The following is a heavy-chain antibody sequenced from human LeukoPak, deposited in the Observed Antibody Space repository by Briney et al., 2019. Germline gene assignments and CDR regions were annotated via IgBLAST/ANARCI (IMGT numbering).Heavy chain of an antibody. V-gene: IGHV1-2*02. Sequence: ASVKVSCKASGYTLTGYYMHWVRQAPGQGLEWMGWINPNSGGTNYAQKFQGRVTMTRDTSISTAYMELSRLRSDDTAVYYCATGSGGGSYYEGDYFDYWGQGTLVTVSS. CDR2: INPNSGGT. CDR1: GYTLTGYY. J-gene: IGHJ4*02. D-gene: IGHD1-26*01. CDR3: ATGSGGGSYYEGDYFDY.